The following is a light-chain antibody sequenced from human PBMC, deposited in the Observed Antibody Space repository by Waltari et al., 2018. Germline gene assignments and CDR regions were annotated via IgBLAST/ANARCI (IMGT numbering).Light chain of an antibody. CDR2: GAS. Sequence: EIVLTQSPGTAPLSPGERATLSCRASRSVNNNNLAWYQQKPGQAPRLVIYGASSRATGIPDRFRGSGSGTDFSLTISRLEPEDFAVYYCQQRGNLPATFGPGTKVEIK. J-gene: IGKJ1*01. CDR3: QQRGNLPAT. V-gene: IGKV3-20*01. CDR1: RSVNNNN.